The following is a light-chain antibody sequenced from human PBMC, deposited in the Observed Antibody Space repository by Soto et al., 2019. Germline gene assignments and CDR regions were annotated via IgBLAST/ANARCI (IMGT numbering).Light chain of an antibody. V-gene: IGLV2-11*01. CDR1: SRGIGDYDY. CDR2: DVT. Sequence: APTPPRSVFGAPGQSPPPSCSGSSRGIGDYDYVSWYQQHPGKAPTLLIYDVTKRPSGVPDRLSGSKSGDTASLTISGLQAGDEGNYYCCSYVGSNTLYVFGTGTRSPS. CDR3: CSYVGSNTLYV. J-gene: IGLJ1*01.